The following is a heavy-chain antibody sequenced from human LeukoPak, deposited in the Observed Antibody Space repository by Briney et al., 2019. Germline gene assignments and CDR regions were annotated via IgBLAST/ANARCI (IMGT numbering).Heavy chain of an antibody. Sequence: ASVKVSCKASGYTFTSYYMHWVRQAPGQGLEWMGIINPSGGSTSYAQKFQGRVTMTRDTSTSTVYMELSSLRSEDTAVYYCARDPGLTMIVDYYFDYWGQGTLVTVSS. CDR1: GYTFTSYY. J-gene: IGHJ4*02. V-gene: IGHV1-46*01. D-gene: IGHD3-22*01. CDR3: ARDPGLTMIVDYYFDY. CDR2: INPSGGST.